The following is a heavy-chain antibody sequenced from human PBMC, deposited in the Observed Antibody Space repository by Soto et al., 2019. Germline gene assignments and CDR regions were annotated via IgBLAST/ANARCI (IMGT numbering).Heavy chain of an antibody. D-gene: IGHD2-15*01. V-gene: IGHV3-23*01. CDR3: AKDLCSGGTCYSGFDY. J-gene: IGHJ4*02. Sequence: SLRLSCTASGFTFITYAMSWVRQAPGKGLEWVSAVSGSGGSTYYADSVKGRFTISRDNSKNTLSLQMNSLRAEDTAVYYCAKDLCSGGTCYSGFDYWGRGTLVTVSS. CDR2: VSGSGGST. CDR1: GFTFITYA.